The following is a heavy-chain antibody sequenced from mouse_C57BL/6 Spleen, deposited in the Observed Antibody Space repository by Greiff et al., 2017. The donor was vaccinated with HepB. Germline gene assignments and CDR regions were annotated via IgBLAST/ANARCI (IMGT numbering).Heavy chain of an antibody. V-gene: IGHV1-39*01. CDR3: ARQGYSNLYYAMDY. Sequence: EVQLQQSGPELVKPGASVKISCKASGYSFTDYNMNWVKQSNGKSLEWIGVINPNYGTTSYNQKFKGKATLTVYQSSSTAYMQLNSLTSEDSAVYYCARQGYSNLYYAMDYWGQGTSVTVSS. CDR1: GYSFTDYN. D-gene: IGHD2-5*01. CDR2: INPNYGTT. J-gene: IGHJ4*01.